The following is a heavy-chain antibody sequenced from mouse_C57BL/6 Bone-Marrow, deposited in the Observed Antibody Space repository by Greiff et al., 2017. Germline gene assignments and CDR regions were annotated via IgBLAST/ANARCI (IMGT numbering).Heavy chain of an antibody. Sequence: QVQLQQPGAELVKPGASVKLSCKASGYTFTSYWMQWVKQRPGQGLEWIGEIDPSDSYTNYNQKFKGKATLTVDTSSSTAYMQLSSLTSEDSAVYYCARCMVTTGTWFAYWGQGTLVTVSA. CDR1: GYTFTSYW. D-gene: IGHD2-2*01. V-gene: IGHV1-50*01. J-gene: IGHJ3*01. CDR3: ARCMVTTGTWFAY. CDR2: IDPSDSYT.